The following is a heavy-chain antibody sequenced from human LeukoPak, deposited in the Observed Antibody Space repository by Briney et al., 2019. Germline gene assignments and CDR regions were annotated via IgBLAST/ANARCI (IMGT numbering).Heavy chain of an antibody. CDR3: AREGIVAVPTRHFDL. V-gene: IGHV3-72*01. Sequence: QPGGSLRLSCAASGFTFSDHYMGWVRQAPGKGLEWVGRIRNKANSYTTEYAASVKGRFTISRDDSKNSLYLQMNSLKTDDTAVYNCAREGIVAVPTRHFDLWGRGTLVTVSS. CDR1: GFTFSDHY. J-gene: IGHJ2*01. CDR2: IRNKANSYTT. D-gene: IGHD2-2*01.